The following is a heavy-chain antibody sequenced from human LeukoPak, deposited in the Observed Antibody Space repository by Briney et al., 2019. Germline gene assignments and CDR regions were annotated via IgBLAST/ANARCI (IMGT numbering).Heavy chain of an antibody. CDR2: ISYDGSNK. J-gene: IGHJ1*01. V-gene: IGHV3-30*18. CDR1: GFTFSSYG. CDR3: AKDYGDYGSLEYLQH. Sequence: GGSLRLSCAASGFTFSSYGMHWVRQAPGKGLEWVAVISYDGSNKYYADSVKGRFTISRDNSKNALYLQMNSLRAEDTAVYYCAKDYGDYGSLEYLQHWGQGTLVTVSS. D-gene: IGHD4-17*01.